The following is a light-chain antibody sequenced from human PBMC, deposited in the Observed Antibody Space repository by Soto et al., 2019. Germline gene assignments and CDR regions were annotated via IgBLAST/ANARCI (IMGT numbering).Light chain of an antibody. V-gene: IGKV1-33*01. CDR2: DAS. Sequence: DIQMTQSPSSLSASVGDRVTITCQASQDITSYLNWYQHKPGKAPKLLIYDASILEAGVPPRFSGSGSGTDFNLTISILQPEDVATYYCQHCDYLPIFGPGTTVDFK. J-gene: IGKJ3*01. CDR1: QDITSY. CDR3: QHCDYLPI.